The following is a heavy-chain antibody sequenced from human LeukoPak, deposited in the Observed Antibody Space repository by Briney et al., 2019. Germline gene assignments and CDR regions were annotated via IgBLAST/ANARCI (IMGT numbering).Heavy chain of an antibody. Sequence: SETLSLTCTVSGGSISSYYWSWIRQPAGKGLEWIGHIYKSGSTNYNPSLKSRVTMSVDTSKNSFSMNMSFLTPADTAVYYCARDKSWGYCGSTRCTRQINWFDPWGQGTLVTVSS. CDR3: ARDKSWGYCGSTRCTRQINWFDP. CDR2: IYKSGST. D-gene: IGHD2-2*01. V-gene: IGHV4-4*07. CDR1: GGSISSYY. J-gene: IGHJ5*02.